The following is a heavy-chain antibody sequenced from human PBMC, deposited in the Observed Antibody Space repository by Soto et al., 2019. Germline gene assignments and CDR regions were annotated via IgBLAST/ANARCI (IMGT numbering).Heavy chain of an antibody. Sequence: QVQLVQSGAEVKKPGPSVKVSCKASGYTFTSYGISWLRQAPGQGLEWMGWISAYNGNTNYAQKLQGRVTMTTATSTSTAYMELRRLTSDDTAVYYCARDMAAGNCDYWVQGTLITFSS. D-gene: IGHD6-13*01. V-gene: IGHV1-18*01. CDR2: ISAYNGNT. CDR1: GYTFTSYG. CDR3: ARDMAAGNCDY. J-gene: IGHJ4*02.